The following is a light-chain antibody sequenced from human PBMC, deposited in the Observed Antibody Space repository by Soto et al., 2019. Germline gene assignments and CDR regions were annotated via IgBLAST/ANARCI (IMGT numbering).Light chain of an antibody. V-gene: IGKV3-20*01. CDR2: GAS. J-gene: IGKJ4*01. CDR1: QSVSSNY. CDR3: QRYGTSLPLT. Sequence: VLTQSPGTLSLSPGDRATLSCRASQSVSSNYLAWYQQKPGQAPRLLIYGASSRATGIPDRFSGSGSGTDFTLTISRLEPEDFAVYYCQRYGTSLPLTFGGGTKV.